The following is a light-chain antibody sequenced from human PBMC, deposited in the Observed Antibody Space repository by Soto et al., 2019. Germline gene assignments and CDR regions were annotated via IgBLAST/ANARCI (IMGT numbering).Light chain of an antibody. Sequence: EIVLTQSPATLSLSPGAGATLSCRASQSVGSYLAWYLQKPGQAPRLLIYDASNRATGIPARFSGSGSGTDFTLTISSREPEDFAVYYWQQRSNRPLTFGGGTKVEIK. CDR3: QQRSNRPLT. CDR1: QSVGSY. J-gene: IGKJ4*01. CDR2: DAS. V-gene: IGKV3-11*01.